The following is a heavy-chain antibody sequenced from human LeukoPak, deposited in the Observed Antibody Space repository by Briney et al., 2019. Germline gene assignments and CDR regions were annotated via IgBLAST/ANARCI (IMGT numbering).Heavy chain of an antibody. CDR3: ARGVWFGELLEYYFDY. J-gene: IGHJ4*02. CDR2: IKQDGSEK. CDR1: GFTFSTYK. Sequence: QAGGSLRLSCAASGFTFSTYKMNWVRQAPGKGLEWVANIKQDGSEKYYVDSVKGRFTISRDNAKNSLYLQMNSLRAEDTAVYYCARGVWFGELLEYYFDYWGQGTLVTVSS. D-gene: IGHD3-10*01. V-gene: IGHV3-7*01.